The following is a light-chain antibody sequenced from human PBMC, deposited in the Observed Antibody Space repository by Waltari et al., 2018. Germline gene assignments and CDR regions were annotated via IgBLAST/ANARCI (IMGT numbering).Light chain of an antibody. CDR1: SSDVGNYNY. Sequence: QSALTQPRSVSGSPGQSVTISCTGTSSDVGNYNYVSWYQQYPGKAPKLRVADVYKRPSGGPDRFSGSKSGNTASLTISGLQTEDEADYYCCSYAGTYRWVFGGGTKLTVL. J-gene: IGLJ3*02. V-gene: IGLV2-11*01. CDR2: DVY. CDR3: CSYAGTYRWV.